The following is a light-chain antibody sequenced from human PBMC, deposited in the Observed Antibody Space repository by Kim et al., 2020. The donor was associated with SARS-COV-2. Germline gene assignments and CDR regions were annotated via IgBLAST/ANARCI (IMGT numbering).Light chain of an antibody. CDR3: QQYTAYPYT. Sequence: SASVGDRVTITCRASQSVDTYLAWYQQKPGKAPTLLIYRASTLPSAVPSRFSGSGSGTDFTLTINSLQPDDFAIYYCQQYTAYPYTFGQGTKLEI. J-gene: IGKJ2*01. CDR1: QSVDTY. V-gene: IGKV1-5*03. CDR2: RAS.